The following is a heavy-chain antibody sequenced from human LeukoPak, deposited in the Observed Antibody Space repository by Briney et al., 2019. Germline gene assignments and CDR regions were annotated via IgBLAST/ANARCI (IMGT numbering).Heavy chain of an antibody. CDR1: GFTFSSYW. Sequence: GGSLRLSCAASGFTFSSYWMSWVRQAPGKGLEWVANIKQYGSEKYYVDSVKGRFTISRDNAKNSLYLQMNSLRAEDTAMYYCARYGREWEFDYWGQGTLVTVS. V-gene: IGHV3-7*01. CDR3: ARYGREWEFDY. J-gene: IGHJ4*02. D-gene: IGHD1-26*01. CDR2: IKQYGSEK.